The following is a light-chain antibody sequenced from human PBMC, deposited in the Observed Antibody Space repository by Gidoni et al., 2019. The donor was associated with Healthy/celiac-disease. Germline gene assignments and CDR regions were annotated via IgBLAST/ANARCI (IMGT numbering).Light chain of an antibody. V-gene: IGLV2-23*01. Sequence: QSALPQPASVSGSPGQSITISCTGTSSAVGSYNLVSWYQQHPGKAPKLMIYEGSKRPSGVSNRFSGSKSGNTASLTISGLQAEDEADYYCCSYAGSSTYVVFGGGTKLTVL. CDR1: SSAVGSYNL. J-gene: IGLJ2*01. CDR3: CSYAGSSTYVV. CDR2: EGS.